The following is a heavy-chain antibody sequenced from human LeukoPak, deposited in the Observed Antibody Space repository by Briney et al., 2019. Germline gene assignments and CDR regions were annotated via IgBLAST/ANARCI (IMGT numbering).Heavy chain of an antibody. D-gene: IGHD4-17*01. Sequence: GGSLRLSCAASGFSFSNFGMNWVRQGLGKGLEWVSSITGRGSSAYYADSVKDRFTISRDNSKSTLYLQMNSLRGDDTAVYYCARDYGDYGLDYWGQGALVTVAS. V-gene: IGHV3-23*01. CDR3: ARDYGDYGLDY. J-gene: IGHJ4*02. CDR1: GFSFSNFG. CDR2: ITGRGSSA.